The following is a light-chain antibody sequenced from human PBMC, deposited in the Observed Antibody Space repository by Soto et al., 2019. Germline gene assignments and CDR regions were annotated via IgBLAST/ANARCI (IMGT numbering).Light chain of an antibody. V-gene: IGKV1-39*01. Sequence: DIQMTQSPSSLSASVGDTITVTCRASQSVRSYLNWYQQKPGKAPDLLIYAASSLQSGVPSRFSGSGSETEFTISISSVQPEDFATYFCQQIYSAPLTFGGGTKVDIK. CDR1: QSVRSY. CDR2: AAS. J-gene: IGKJ4*01. CDR3: QQIYSAPLT.